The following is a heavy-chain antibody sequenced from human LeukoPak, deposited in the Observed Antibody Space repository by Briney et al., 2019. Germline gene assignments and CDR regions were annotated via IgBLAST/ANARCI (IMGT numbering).Heavy chain of an antibody. CDR3: ATRMSSGFLFDY. Sequence: GESLKISCKASVFSFTNYWIAWVRRMPGEGLEWMGSIYPGDSDTRYNPSFQGQVTISADKSIKTAYLQWSSLKASDTAIYYCATRMSSGFLFDYWGQGTLVTVSS. V-gene: IGHV5-51*01. D-gene: IGHD3-10*01. J-gene: IGHJ4*02. CDR1: VFSFTNYW. CDR2: IYPGDSDT.